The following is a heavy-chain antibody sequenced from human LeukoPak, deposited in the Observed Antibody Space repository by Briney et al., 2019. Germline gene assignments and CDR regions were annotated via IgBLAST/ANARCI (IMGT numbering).Heavy chain of an antibody. CDR3: AGSYSSSCFDY. CDR1: GFTFSSYS. V-gene: IGHV3-21*01. Sequence: GGSLRLSCAASGFTFSSYSMNWVRQAPGKGLEWVSSISSSSSYIYYADSVKGRFTVSRDNAKNSLYLQMNSLRAEDTAVYYCAGSYSSSCFDYWGQGTLVTVSS. J-gene: IGHJ4*02. D-gene: IGHD6-6*01. CDR2: ISSSSSYI.